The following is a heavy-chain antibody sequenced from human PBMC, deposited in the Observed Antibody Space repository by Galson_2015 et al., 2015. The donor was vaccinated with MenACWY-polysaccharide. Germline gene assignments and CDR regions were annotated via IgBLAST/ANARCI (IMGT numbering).Heavy chain of an antibody. CDR3: AREGSRIAFHAVDT. CDR2: IQYDGSNK. CDR1: GLSFSGSG. V-gene: IGHV3-33*05. D-gene: IGHD2-15*01. Sequence: SLRLSCAASGLSFSGSGMHWVRQAPGKGLEWVAVIQYDGSNKVYVDSVKGRFTISRDTSENTLFLEMNSLRAEDTAVYYCAREGSRIAFHAVDTWGRGTMVTVSS. J-gene: IGHJ3*02.